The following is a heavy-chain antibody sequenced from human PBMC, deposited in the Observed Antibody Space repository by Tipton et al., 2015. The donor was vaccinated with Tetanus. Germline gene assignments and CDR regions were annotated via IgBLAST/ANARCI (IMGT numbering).Heavy chain of an antibody. Sequence: QLVQSGAEVKRPGASVKVSCKASGYTFSNYGINWVRQAPGQGLEWMGWDSGHSGNTNYAKKFQGRVTMTTDTTTNTAYMELRSLRSDDTAVYYCARDYFGSGSNYYFDYWGQGSQVSVSS. D-gene: IGHD3-10*01. CDR1: GYTFSNYG. J-gene: IGHJ4*02. CDR3: ARDYFGSGSNYYFDY. V-gene: IGHV1-18*01. CDR2: DSGHSGNT.